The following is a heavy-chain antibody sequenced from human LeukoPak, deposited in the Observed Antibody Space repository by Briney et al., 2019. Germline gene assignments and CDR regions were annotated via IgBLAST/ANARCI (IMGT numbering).Heavy chain of an antibody. CDR3: ARPYYYDSRIDP. CDR1: GGSISSGDYY. J-gene: IGHJ5*02. V-gene: IGHV4-30-4*01. D-gene: IGHD3-22*01. CDR2: MYYSGST. Sequence: PSQTLSLTCTVSGGSISSGDYYWSSIRQPPGKGLEWIAYMYYSGSTYYNPSLKSRVTMSADTSKNQLSLKLSSVTAADTAVYYCARPYYYDSRIDPWGQGILVTVSS.